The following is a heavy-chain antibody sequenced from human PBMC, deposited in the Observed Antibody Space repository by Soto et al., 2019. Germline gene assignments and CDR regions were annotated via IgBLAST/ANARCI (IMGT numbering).Heavy chain of an antibody. J-gene: IGHJ4*02. CDR3: ERDEAARYYFDS. Sequence: QVSLVASGGGVVQPGRSLRLSCAASGFAFSNYAMHWVRQAPGKGLEWVAVISYDGRNIFYAGSVKGRFAVSRENSKSTVYLQLNSLRPEDTAVYYCERDEAARYYFDSWGQGTLVTVSS. CDR2: ISYDGRNI. D-gene: IGHD6-13*01. V-gene: IGHV3-30*09. CDR1: GFAFSNYA.